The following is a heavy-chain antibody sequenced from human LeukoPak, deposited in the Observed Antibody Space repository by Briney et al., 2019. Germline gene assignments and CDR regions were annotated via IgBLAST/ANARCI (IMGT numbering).Heavy chain of an antibody. Sequence: PGGSLRLSCGGSGFTFRSYGMHWVRQAPGKGLEWVSSISSSSSYIYYADSVKGRFTISRDNAKNSLYLQMNSLRAEDTAVYYCARDRSGPGDYWGQGTLVTVSS. J-gene: IGHJ4*02. CDR2: ISSSSSYI. D-gene: IGHD3-10*01. CDR3: ARDRSGPGDY. V-gene: IGHV3-21*01. CDR1: GFTFRSYG.